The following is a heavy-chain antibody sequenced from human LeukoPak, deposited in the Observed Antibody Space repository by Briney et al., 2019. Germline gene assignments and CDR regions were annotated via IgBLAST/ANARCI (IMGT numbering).Heavy chain of an antibody. Sequence: LRLSCAVSGLIVSSNYMSWIRQHPGKGLEWIGYIYYSGSTYYNPSLKSRVTISVDTSKNQFSLKLSSVTAADTAVYYCARVFGELLSYWYFDLWGRGTLVTVSS. CDR3: ARVFGELLSYWYFDL. CDR1: GLIVSSNY. V-gene: IGHV4-31*02. CDR2: IYYSGST. J-gene: IGHJ2*01. D-gene: IGHD3-10*02.